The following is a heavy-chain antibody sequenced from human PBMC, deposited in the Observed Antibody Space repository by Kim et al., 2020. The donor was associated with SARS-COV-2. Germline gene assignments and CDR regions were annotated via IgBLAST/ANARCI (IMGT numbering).Heavy chain of an antibody. Sequence: ASVKVSCKASGYTFTSYYMHWVRQAPGQGLEWMGIINPSGGSTSYAQKFQGRVTMTRDTSTSTVYMELSSLRSEDTAVYYCARELYCSSTSCVGMDVWGQGTTVTVSS. V-gene: IGHV1-46*01. J-gene: IGHJ6*02. D-gene: IGHD2-2*01. CDR2: INPSGGST. CDR1: GYTFTSYY. CDR3: ARELYCSSTSCVGMDV.